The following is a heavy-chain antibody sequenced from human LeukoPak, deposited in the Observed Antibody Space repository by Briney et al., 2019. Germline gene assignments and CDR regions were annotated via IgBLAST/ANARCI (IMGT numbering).Heavy chain of an antibody. Sequence: GGSLRLSCAASGFTFSSYGMHWVRQAPGKGLEWVAVISYDGSNKYYADSVKGRFTISRDNSKNTLYLQMNSPRAEDTAVYYCALIERDYWGQGTLVTVSS. CDR2: ISYDGSNK. J-gene: IGHJ4*02. D-gene: IGHD3-22*01. V-gene: IGHV3-30*03. CDR3: ALIERDY. CDR1: GFTFSSYG.